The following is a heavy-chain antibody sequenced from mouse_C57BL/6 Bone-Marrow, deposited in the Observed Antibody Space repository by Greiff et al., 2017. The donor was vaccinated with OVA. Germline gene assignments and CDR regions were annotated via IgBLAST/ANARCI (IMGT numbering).Heavy chain of an antibody. J-gene: IGHJ3*01. CDR3: APYYSNYVWFAY. CDR2: IHHNSGST. D-gene: IGHD2-5*01. Sequence: VQLQQPGAELVKPGASVKLSCKASGYTFTSYWMHWVKQRPGQGLEWIGMIHHNSGSTNYNEKFKSKATLTVDKSSSTAYMQLSSLTSEDSAVYYCAPYYSNYVWFAYWGQGTLVTVAA. V-gene: IGHV1-64*01. CDR1: GYTFTSYW.